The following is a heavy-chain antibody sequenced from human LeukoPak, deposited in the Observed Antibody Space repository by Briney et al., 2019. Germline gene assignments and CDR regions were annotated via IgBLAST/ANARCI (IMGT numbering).Heavy chain of an antibody. CDR2: IYPGDSDT. J-gene: IGHJ3*02. CDR3: ARLYSSSSFSAFDI. V-gene: IGHV5-51*01. CDR1: GYSFTSYW. D-gene: IGHD6-13*01. Sequence: GESLKFSCKGSGYSFTSYWIGWVRQMPGKGLEWMGIIYPGDSDTRYSPSFQGQVTISADKSISTAYLQWSSLKASDTAMYHCARLYSSSSFSAFDIWGQGTMVTVSS.